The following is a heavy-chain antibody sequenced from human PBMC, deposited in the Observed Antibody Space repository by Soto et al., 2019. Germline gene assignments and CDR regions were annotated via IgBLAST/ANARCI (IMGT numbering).Heavy chain of an antibody. CDR1: AGSFTSNNL. Sequence: PSATLSLRCAVSAGSFTSNNLWSWVRQPPGQGLEWIGEIYRTGSTNYNPSLKSRVTISLDKSENQFSLKVTSLTAADTAVYYCASRDPGTSVDYWGQGTLVTVSS. J-gene: IGHJ4*02. CDR3: ASRDPGTSVDY. D-gene: IGHD1-7*01. V-gene: IGHV4-4*02. CDR2: IYRTGST.